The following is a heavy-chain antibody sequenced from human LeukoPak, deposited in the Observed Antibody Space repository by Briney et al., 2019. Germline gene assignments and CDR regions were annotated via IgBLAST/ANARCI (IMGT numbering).Heavy chain of an antibody. D-gene: IGHD3-9*01. V-gene: IGHV1-2*02. CDR1: GYTFSGHY. CDR2: INPNSGGT. Sequence: ASVKVSCKASGYTFSGHYVHWIRQGPGQGLEWMGWINPNSGGTNYEQKFQGRVTMTRDTSISTAYMELSRLRSDDTAVYYCARASILYDILTGYYGSPEYYFDYWGQGTLVTVSS. CDR3: ARASILYDILTGYYGSPEYYFDY. J-gene: IGHJ4*02.